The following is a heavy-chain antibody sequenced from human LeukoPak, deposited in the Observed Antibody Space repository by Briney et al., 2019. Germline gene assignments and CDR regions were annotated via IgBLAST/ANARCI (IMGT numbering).Heavy chain of an antibody. V-gene: IGHV3-30*09. CDR3: ARDFRSAGSFIDY. Sequence: PGGSLRLSCVASGFTFNAYTVHWVRQAPGKGLEWVAVISYDGTNKYYAGSVKGRFAISRDNSKNTLYLQMNSLRAEDTAVYYCARDFRSAGSFIDYWGQGTLVTVSS. J-gene: IGHJ4*02. CDR2: ISYDGTNK. CDR1: GFTFNAYT.